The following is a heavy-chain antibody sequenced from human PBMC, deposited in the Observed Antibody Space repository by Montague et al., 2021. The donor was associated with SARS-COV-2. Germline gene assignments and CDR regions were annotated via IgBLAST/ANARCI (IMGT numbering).Heavy chain of an antibody. CDR1: GGSISSSSYY. CDR2: IYYSGST. V-gene: IGHV4-39*01. D-gene: IGHD3-9*01. Sequence: SETLSLTCTVSGGSISSSSYYWGWIRQPPGKGLEWIGSIYYSGSTYYNPSLKSRVTISVDTSKNQFSLKLSSVTAADTAVYYCARHVYDILTGYYTYCDFDLWGRGTLVTVSS. J-gene: IGHJ2*01. CDR3: ARHVYDILTGYYTYCDFDL.